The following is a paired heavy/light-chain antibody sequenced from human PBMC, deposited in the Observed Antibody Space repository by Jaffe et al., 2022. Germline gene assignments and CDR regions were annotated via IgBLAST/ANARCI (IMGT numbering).Light chain of an antibody. V-gene: IGKV2-30*01. Sequence: DVVMTQSPLSLPVTLGQPASISCRSSQSLVYSDGNTYLNWFQQRPGQSPRRLIYKVSNRDSGVPDRFSGSGSGTDFTLKISRVEAEDVGVYYCMQGTHWPPVFGQGTKVEIK. J-gene: IGKJ1*01. CDR2: KVS. CDR3: MQGTHWPPV. CDR1: QSLVYSDGNTY.
Heavy chain of an antibody. V-gene: IGHV3-23*01. J-gene: IGHJ3*02. CDR1: GFTFSSYA. D-gene: IGHD3-10*01. Sequence: EVQLLESGGGLVQPGGSLRLSCAASGFTFSSYAMSWVRQAPGKGLEWVSAISGSGGSTYYADSVKGRFTISRDNSKNTLYLQMNSLRAEDTAVYYCAKAGSITMVQGVIIRDAFDIWGQGTMVTVSS. CDR3: AKAGSITMVQGVIIRDAFDI. CDR2: ISGSGGST.